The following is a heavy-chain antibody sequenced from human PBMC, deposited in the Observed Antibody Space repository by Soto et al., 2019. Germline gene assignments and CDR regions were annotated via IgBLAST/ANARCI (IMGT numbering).Heavy chain of an antibody. CDR2: ISSSSSYI. CDR1: GFTFSSYS. V-gene: IGHV3-21*01. J-gene: IGHJ5*02. CDR3: ARDSGHKAWFAP. Sequence: GGSLRLSCAASGFTFSSYSMNWFRQAPGKGLEWVSSISSSSSYIYYADSVKGRFTISRDNAKNSLYLQMNSLRAEDTAVYYCARDSGHKAWFAPWGQGTLVTVSS.